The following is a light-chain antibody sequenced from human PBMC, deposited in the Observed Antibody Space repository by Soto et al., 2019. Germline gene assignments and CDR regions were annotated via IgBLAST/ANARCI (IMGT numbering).Light chain of an antibody. J-gene: IGLJ1*01. CDR2: EVS. CDR3: NSYTSTYTGV. V-gene: IGLV2-14*01. CDR1: XXDVGGYKY. Sequence: QSALTQPASVSGSPXXXITISCAXXXXDVGGYKYVSWYQQHPGKAPKLMIYEVSNRPSGVSNRFSGSKSGNTASLTISGLQAEDEADYYCNSYTSTYTGVFGTGTKLTVL.